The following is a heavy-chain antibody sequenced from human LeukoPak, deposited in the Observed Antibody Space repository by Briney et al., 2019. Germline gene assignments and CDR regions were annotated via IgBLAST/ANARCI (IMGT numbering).Heavy chain of an antibody. J-gene: IGHJ4*02. V-gene: IGHV4-39*07. CDR1: GGSISSSSYH. D-gene: IGHD6-13*01. Sequence: SETLSLTCTVSGGSISSSSYHWGWIRQPPGKGLEWIGSIYYSGSTYYNPSLKSRVTISVDTSKNQFSLKLSSVTAADTAVYYCARGQRGGYSSSWYYFDYWGQGTLVTVSS. CDR2: IYYSGST. CDR3: ARGQRGGYSSSWYYFDY.